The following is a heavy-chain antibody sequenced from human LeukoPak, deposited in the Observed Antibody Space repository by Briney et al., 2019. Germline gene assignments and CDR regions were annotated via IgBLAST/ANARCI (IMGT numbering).Heavy chain of an antibody. V-gene: IGHV3-53*01. CDR3: AREDRRYYDSSGYYAAY. CDR2: IYRGGST. Sequence: GGSLRLSCAASGFTVSSNYMSWVRQAPGKGLEWVSVIYRGGSTYYADSVKGRFTISRDNSKNTLYLQMNSLRAEDTAVYYCAREDRRYYDSSGYYAAYWGQGTLVTVSS. CDR1: GFTVSSNY. J-gene: IGHJ4*02. D-gene: IGHD3-22*01.